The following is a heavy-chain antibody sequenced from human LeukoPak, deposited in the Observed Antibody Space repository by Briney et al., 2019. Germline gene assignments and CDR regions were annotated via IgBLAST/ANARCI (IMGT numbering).Heavy chain of an antibody. D-gene: IGHD4/OR15-4a*01. CDR2: ISSSSSVI. J-gene: IGHJ5*02. V-gene: IGHV3-48*01. Sequence: AGGSLRLSCAASGFTFSSYSMNWVRQTPGKGLEWVSYISSSSSVIYYADSVKGRFTISRDNAKNSLYLQMSSLRAEDTAVYYCAGALRNNWFDPWGQGTLVTVSS. CDR1: GFTFSSYS. CDR3: AGALRNNWFDP.